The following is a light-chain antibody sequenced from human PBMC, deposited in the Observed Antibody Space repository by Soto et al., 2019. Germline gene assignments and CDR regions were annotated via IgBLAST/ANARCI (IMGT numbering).Light chain of an antibody. CDR3: SSYAGSNNFVV. CDR1: SSDVGGYNY. V-gene: IGLV2-8*01. Sequence: QSALTQPPSASGSPGQSVTISCTGTSSDVGGYNYVSWYQQYPGKAPKLMFYEVSKRPSGVPDRFSGSKSANTASLTVSGLQAEDEADYYCSSYAGSNNFVVFGGGTKLTVL. CDR2: EVS. J-gene: IGLJ2*01.